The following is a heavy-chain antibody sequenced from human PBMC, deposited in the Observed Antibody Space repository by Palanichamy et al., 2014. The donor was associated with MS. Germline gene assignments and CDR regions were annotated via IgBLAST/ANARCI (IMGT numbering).Heavy chain of an antibody. CDR1: GFAFSSYW. Sequence: EVQLVESGGGLVQPGGSLRLSCAASGFAFSSYWMSWVARLQEGAGVGGNIKQDGSGKYYVDSVKGRFTISRDNAKNSLYLQMNSLRAEDTAVYYCARDMITMVRGVPAHWGQGTLVTVSS. CDR3: ARDMITMVRGVPAH. CDR2: IKQDGSGK. D-gene: IGHD3-10*01. V-gene: IGHV3-7*01. J-gene: IGHJ4*02.